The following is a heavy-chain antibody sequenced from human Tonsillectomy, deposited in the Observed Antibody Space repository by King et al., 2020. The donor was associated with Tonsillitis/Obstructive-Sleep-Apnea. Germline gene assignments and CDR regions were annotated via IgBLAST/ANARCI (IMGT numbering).Heavy chain of an antibody. V-gene: IGHV3-15*01. J-gene: IGHJ6*03. CDR3: TTPLSMPDRYCSSTSCYYYYYMDV. Sequence: VQLVESGGGLVKPGGSLRLSCAASGFTFSNAWMSWVRQAPGKGLEWVGRIKSKTDGGTTDYAAPVKGRFTISRDESKNTLYLQMNSLKTADTAVYYCTTPLSMPDRYCSSTSCYYYYYMDVWGKGTTVTVSS. CDR2: IKSKTDGGTT. D-gene: IGHD2-2*01. CDR1: GFTFSNAW.